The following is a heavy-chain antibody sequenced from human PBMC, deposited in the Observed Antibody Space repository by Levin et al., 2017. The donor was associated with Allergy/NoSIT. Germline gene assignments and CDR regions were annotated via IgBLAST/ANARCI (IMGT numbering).Heavy chain of an antibody. V-gene: IGHV3-33*01. Sequence: PGGSLRLSCAASGFTFSSYGMHWVRQAPGKGLEWVAVIWYDGSNKYYADSVKGRFTISRDNSKNTLYLQMNSLRAEDTAVYYCARDGDGGNGIDYWGQGTLVTVSS. CDR1: GFTFSSYG. D-gene: IGHD4-23*01. J-gene: IGHJ4*02. CDR3: ARDGDGGNGIDY. CDR2: IWYDGSNK.